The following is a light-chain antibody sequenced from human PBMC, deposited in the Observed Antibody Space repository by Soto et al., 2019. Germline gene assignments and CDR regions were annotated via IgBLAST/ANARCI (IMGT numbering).Light chain of an antibody. Sequence: EIVMTQSPATLSVPPGERATLSCRASQSINSNLAWYQQKPGQAPRLLMFRASIRATGFPARFSGSGSGTEFNITISSLQSEDSAVYYCQQYNNWPRATFGGGTKVDIK. J-gene: IGKJ4*01. CDR3: QQYNNWPRAT. V-gene: IGKV3-15*01. CDR2: RAS. CDR1: QSINSN.